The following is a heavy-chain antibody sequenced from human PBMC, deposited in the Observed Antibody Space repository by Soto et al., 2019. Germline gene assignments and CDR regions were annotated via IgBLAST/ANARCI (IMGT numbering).Heavy chain of an antibody. V-gene: IGHV1-18*01. J-gene: IGHJ6*02. CDR3: ARDGPYYYASRMDV. CDR1: GYTFTSYG. D-gene: IGHD3-10*01. Sequence: ASVKVSCKASGYTFTSYGISWVRQAPGQGLEWMGWISAYNGNTNYAQKLQGGVTMTTDTSTSTAYMELRSLTPEDTAVYYCARDGPYYYASRMDVWGQGTTVTVSS. CDR2: ISAYNGNT.